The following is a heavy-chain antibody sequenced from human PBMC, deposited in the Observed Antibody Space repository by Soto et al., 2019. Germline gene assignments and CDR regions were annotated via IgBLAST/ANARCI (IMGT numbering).Heavy chain of an antibody. V-gene: IGHV3-33*01. D-gene: IGHD4-17*01. CDR2: IWYDGTQK. CDR3: ARAGGTTVTGLWHFDS. Sequence: GGSLRLSCEASGFTFNTYSMHWVRQPPGKGLEWLAAIWYDGTQKYYADSVKGRFIISRDNSKKTQYLEMNSLRAEDTAVYYCARAGGTTVTGLWHFDSWGQGTLVTVSS. CDR1: GFTFNTYS. J-gene: IGHJ4*02.